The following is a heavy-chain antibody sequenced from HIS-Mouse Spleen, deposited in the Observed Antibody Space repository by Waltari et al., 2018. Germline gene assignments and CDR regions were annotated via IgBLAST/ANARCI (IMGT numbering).Heavy chain of an antibody. D-gene: IGHD3-16*01. J-gene: IGHJ4*02. CDR2: ISEDGSNK. Sequence: QVQLVESGGGVVQPGRSLRLSCAASGFTFSSYGMHWVRQAPGKGVGWVEGISEDGSNKYYAESVKGRFTISRDNSKNTLYLQMNSLRAEDTAVYYCAKDRPLSLFDYWGQGTLVTVSS. V-gene: IGHV3-30*18. CDR3: AKDRPLSLFDY. CDR1: GFTFSSYG.